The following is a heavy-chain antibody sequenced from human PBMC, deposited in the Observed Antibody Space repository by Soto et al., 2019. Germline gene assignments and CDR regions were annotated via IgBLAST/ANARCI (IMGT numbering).Heavy chain of an antibody. D-gene: IGHD2-15*01. J-gene: IGHJ2*01. Sequence: QAQLVESGGGVVQPGRSLRLSCAASGFTFSNYGIHWVRKASGKGLEWVAVISYDGSNKLYADSVKGRFTISRHNSKNTVYLQMNSLRAEDTAMYYCAKSAYSEWYFDVWGRGTLLTVSS. CDR2: ISYDGSNK. CDR1: GFTFSNYG. V-gene: IGHV3-30*18. CDR3: AKSAYSEWYFDV.